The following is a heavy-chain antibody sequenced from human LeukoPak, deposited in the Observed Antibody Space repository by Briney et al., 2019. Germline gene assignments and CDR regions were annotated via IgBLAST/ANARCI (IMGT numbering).Heavy chain of an antibody. V-gene: IGHV3-21*01. D-gene: IGHD3-22*01. J-gene: IGHJ6*02. CDR3: ARESHYYDSSGYYGGYYYYGMDV. CDR2: ISSSSSYI. Sequence: GGSLRLSCAASGFTFSSYSMNWVRQAPGKGLEWVSSISSSSSYIYYADSVKGGFTISRDNAKNSLYLQMNSLRAEDTAVYYCARESHYYDSSGYYGGYYYYGMDVWGQGTTVTVSS. CDR1: GFTFSSYS.